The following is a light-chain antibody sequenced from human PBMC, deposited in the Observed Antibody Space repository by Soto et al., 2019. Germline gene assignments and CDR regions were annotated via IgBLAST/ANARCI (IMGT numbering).Light chain of an antibody. CDR3: QSYDSSLSGFYV. Sequence: QSVLTQPPSVSGAPGQRVTISCTGSSSNIGAGYDVHWYQHLPGRAPKLLIYANNNRPSGVPDRFSGSRSGTSASLAITGLQAEDEADYSCQSYDSSLSGFYVFGSGTKVTVL. V-gene: IGLV1-40*01. CDR1: SSNIGAGYD. CDR2: ANN. J-gene: IGLJ1*01.